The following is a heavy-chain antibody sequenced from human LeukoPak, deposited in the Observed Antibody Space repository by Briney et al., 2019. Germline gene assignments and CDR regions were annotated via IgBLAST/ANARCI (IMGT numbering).Heavy chain of an antibody. CDR1: GYTFTNYY. CDR3: AGYDSSGLNTDAFDI. D-gene: IGHD3-22*01. J-gene: IGHJ3*02. CDR2: INPSGGST. Sequence: ASVNVSCKTSGYTFTNYYMHWVRQAPGQGLEWMGIINPSGGSTSYAQKFQGRVTMTRDTSTSTVYMELSSLRSDDTAVYYCAGYDSSGLNTDAFDIWGQGTMVTVSS. V-gene: IGHV1-46*01.